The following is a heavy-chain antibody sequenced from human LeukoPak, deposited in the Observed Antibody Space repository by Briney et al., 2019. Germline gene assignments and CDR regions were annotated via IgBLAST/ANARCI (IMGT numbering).Heavy chain of an antibody. CDR1: GFTFSSYA. V-gene: IGHV3-23*01. CDR2: ITRSGST. D-gene: IGHD3-10*01. Sequence: GGSLRLSCAASGFTFSSYAMSWVRQAPGKGLEWVSVITRSGSTYYADSVKGRFTISRDNSKNTLYLQMNSLRAEDTAVYSCAKDAVALGSGGDFFDYWGQGTLVTVSS. J-gene: IGHJ4*02. CDR3: AKDAVALGSGGDFFDY.